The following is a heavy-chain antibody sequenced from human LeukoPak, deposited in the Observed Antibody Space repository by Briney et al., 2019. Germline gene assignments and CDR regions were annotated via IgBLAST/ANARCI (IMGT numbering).Heavy chain of an antibody. CDR2: INHSGST. Sequence: PSETLSLTCAVYGGSFSGYYWSWIRQPPGKGLEWIGEINHSGSTNSNPSLKSRVTISVDTSKNQFSLKLSSVTAADTAVYYCARGAGQIVVLPAAISASGYYYMDVWGKGTTVTVSS. V-gene: IGHV4-34*01. J-gene: IGHJ6*03. D-gene: IGHD2-2*01. CDR1: GGSFSGYY. CDR3: ARGAGQIVVLPAAISASGYYYMDV.